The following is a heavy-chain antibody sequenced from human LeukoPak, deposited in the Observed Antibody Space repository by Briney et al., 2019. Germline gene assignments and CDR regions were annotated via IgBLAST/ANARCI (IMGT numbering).Heavy chain of an antibody. Sequence: GGSLTLSCAASGFTLSNAWMSWVRQAPGEGLEWVGRIKSKTHGGTTDSDAAAKGISTISRDDSNNTLYLKMNSLKTEDTAVYYCTTIVGYYYGMDVWGQGTSATVSS. V-gene: IGHV3-15*01. CDR2: IKSKTHGGTT. CDR3: TTIVGYYYGMDV. J-gene: IGHJ6*02. D-gene: IGHD3-16*02. CDR1: GFTLSNAW.